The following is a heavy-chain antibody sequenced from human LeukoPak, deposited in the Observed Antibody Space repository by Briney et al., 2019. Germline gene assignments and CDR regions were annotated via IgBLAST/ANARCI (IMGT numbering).Heavy chain of an antibody. CDR2: ISYDGSNK. CDR3: ARDQGGSYSYTDY. D-gene: IGHD1-26*01. J-gene: IGHJ4*02. CDR1: GFTFSSYA. V-gene: IGHV3-30-3*01. Sequence: PGGSLRLSCAASGFTFSSYAMHWVRQAPGKGLEWVAVISYDGSNKYYADSVKGRFTISRDNSKNTLYLQMNSLRAEDTAVYYCARDQGGSYSYTDYWGQGTLVTVSS.